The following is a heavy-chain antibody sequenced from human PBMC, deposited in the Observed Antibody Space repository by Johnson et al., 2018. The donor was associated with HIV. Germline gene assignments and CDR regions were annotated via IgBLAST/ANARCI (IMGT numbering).Heavy chain of an antibody. J-gene: IGHJ3*02. CDR2: ISYDGNNK. CDR3: ARDAPNFFTSGVRDDAFDI. D-gene: IGHD5-12*01. Sequence: QVQLVESGGGVVQPGRSLRLSCAASGFTFSSYGIHWVRQAPGKGLEWVAVISYDGNNKYYADSEKGRFTISRDNSKNTLYLQMNSLRAEDTAVYYCARDAPNFFTSGVRDDAFDIWGPGTMVTVSP. V-gene: IGHV3-30*19. CDR1: GFTFSSYG.